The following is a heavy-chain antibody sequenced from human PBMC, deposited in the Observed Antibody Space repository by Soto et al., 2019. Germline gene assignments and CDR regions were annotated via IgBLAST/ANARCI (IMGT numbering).Heavy chain of an antibody. J-gene: IGHJ6*03. CDR3: AGTTSHQWYYMDV. CDR2: TYYRSRWYN. CDR1: GDSVSSNSAA. D-gene: IGHD1-7*01. V-gene: IGHV6-1*01. Sequence: PSQTLSLTGAISGDSVSSNSAACNWIRLSPSRGLEWLARTYYRSRWYNDYAVSVRSRITVNPDTSKNQFSLQLTSVTPEDTAVYYCAGTTSHQWYYMDVWGKGTTVTVSS.